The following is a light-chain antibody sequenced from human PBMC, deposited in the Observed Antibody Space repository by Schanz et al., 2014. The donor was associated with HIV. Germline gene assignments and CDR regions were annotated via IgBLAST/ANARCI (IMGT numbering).Light chain of an antibody. CDR2: EVT. CDR3: QSYDSSLDVV. Sequence: QSVLTQPPSASGSPGQSVTISCTGTSSDVGDYNYVSWYQQHPGKAPKLMIYEVTKRPSGVPDRFSGSKSGTSASLAITGLQAEDEADYYCQSYDSSLDVVFGGGTKLTV. V-gene: IGLV2-8*01. J-gene: IGLJ2*01. CDR1: SSDVGDYNY.